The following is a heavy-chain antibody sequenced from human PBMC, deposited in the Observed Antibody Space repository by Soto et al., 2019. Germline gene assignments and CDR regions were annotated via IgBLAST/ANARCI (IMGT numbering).Heavy chain of an antibody. Sequence: SETLSLTCAVYGGSFSGYYWSWIRQPPGKGLEWIGEINHSGSTNYNPSLKSRVTISVDKSKNQFSLKLSSVTAADTAVYYCARGSEYSRGPLDYWGQGTLVTVSS. J-gene: IGHJ4*02. V-gene: IGHV4-34*01. D-gene: IGHD6-6*01. CDR2: INHSGST. CDR1: GGSFSGYY. CDR3: ARGSEYSRGPLDY.